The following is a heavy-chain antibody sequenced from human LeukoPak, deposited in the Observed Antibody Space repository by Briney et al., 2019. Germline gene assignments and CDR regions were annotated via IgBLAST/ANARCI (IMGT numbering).Heavy chain of an antibody. CDR1: CFTFSVLS. J-gene: IGHJ4*02. D-gene: IGHD6-13*01. V-gene: IGHV3-7*01. CDR2: INLDGSER. Sequence: PGGSLSLSCAASCFTFSVLSMTWVRQAPGKGLEWVANINLDGSERFYVDFVKGLFTISRDNAENSMYLQMNSLRAEDTAGYYCGRVIAGAIDYWGQGTLVTVSS. CDR3: GRVIAGAIDY.